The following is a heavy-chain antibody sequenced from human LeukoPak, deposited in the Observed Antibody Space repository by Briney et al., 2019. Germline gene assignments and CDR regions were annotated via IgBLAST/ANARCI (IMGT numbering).Heavy chain of an antibody. V-gene: IGHV4-34*01. CDR2: INHSGST. Sequence: PSETLSLTCAVYGGSFSNYYYSWIRQPPGKGLEWIGEINHSGSTNYNPSLKSRVTMSVDTSKNQFSLNLSSVTAADAAVYYCARGVGWPHTMTYYDYYMDVWGKGTPVTVSS. D-gene: IGHD1-26*01. J-gene: IGHJ6*03. CDR1: GGSFSNYY. CDR3: ARGVGWPHTMTYYDYYMDV.